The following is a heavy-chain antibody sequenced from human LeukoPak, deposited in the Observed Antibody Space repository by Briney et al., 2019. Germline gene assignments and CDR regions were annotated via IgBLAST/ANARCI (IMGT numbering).Heavy chain of an antibody. CDR3: ARDYCSGGSCYPDY. V-gene: IGHV3-48*04. CDR1: GFTFSSYG. J-gene: IGHJ4*02. D-gene: IGHD2-15*01. Sequence: PGGSLRLSCAASGFTFSSYGMNWVRQAPGKGLEWVSYISSSSSTIYYADSVKGRFTISRDNAKNSLYLQMNSLRAEDTAVYYCARDYCSGGSCYPDYWGQGTLVTVSS. CDR2: ISSSSSTI.